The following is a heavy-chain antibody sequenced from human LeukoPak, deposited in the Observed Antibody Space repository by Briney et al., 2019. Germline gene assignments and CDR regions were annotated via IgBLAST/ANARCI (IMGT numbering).Heavy chain of an antibody. Sequence: GGSLRLSCAASGFTFSSYGMHWVRQAPGKGLEWVAFIRYDGSNKYYADSVKGRFTISRDNSKNTLYLQVNSLRAEDTAVYYCAKGPTNCSGGSCYYFDYWGQGTLVTVSS. D-gene: IGHD2-15*01. V-gene: IGHV3-30*02. J-gene: IGHJ4*02. CDR1: GFTFSSYG. CDR2: IRYDGSNK. CDR3: AKGPTNCSGGSCYYFDY.